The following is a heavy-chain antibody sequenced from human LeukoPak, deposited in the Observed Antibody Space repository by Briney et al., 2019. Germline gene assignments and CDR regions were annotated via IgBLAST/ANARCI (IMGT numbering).Heavy chain of an antibody. J-gene: IGHJ4*02. CDR3: AKADDSSGYYSYFDN. D-gene: IGHD3-22*01. Sequence: PGGSLRLSCAASGFTFSSYAMSWVRQAPGKGLEWVSAISGSGGNTYYADSVKGRFTISRDNSKNTLYLQMNSLRAEDTAVYYCAKADDSSGYYSYFDNWGQGTLVTVSS. V-gene: IGHV3-23*01. CDR1: GFTFSSYA. CDR2: ISGSGGNT.